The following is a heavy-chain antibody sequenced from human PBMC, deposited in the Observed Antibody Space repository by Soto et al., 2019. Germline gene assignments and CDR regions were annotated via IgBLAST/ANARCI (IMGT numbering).Heavy chain of an antibody. CDR1: GGSISSGDYY. CDR2: IYYSGST. V-gene: IGHV4-30-4*01. Sequence: SETLSLTCTVSGGSISSGDYYWSWIRQPPGKGLEWIGYIYYSGSTYYNPSLKSRVTISVDTSKNQFSLKLSSVTAADTAVYYCARGELYVGAEYFQHWGQGTLVTVSS. J-gene: IGHJ1*01. CDR3: ARGELYVGAEYFQH. D-gene: IGHD2-8*01.